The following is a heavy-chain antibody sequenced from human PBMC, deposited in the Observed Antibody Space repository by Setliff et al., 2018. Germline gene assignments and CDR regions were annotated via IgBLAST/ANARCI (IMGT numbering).Heavy chain of an antibody. J-gene: IGHJ4*02. CDR2: IYHSGST. Sequence: SETLSLTCTVSGYSSSNDYFWGWIRQPPGKGLEWIGSIYHSGSTSYYPSLKSRVTISVDTSKNQFSLNLSSVTAADTAVYYCAKHRSYFDYWGQGTLVTVS. CDR3: AKHRSYFDY. V-gene: IGHV4-38-2*02. CDR1: GYSSSNDYF.